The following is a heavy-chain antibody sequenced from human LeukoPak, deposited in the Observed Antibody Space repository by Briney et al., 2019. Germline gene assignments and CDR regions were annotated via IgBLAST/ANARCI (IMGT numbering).Heavy chain of an antibody. J-gene: IGHJ4*02. CDR1: GFTFTSSA. Sequence: ASVRVSCKASGFTFTSSAVQWVRQARGQRLEWIGWIVVGSGNTNYAQKFQERVTITRDMSTSTVYMELSSLRSEDTAVYYCAREGGGGIDIEPSFDYWGQGTLVTVSS. CDR2: IVVGSGNT. V-gene: IGHV1-58*01. D-gene: IGHD2-15*01. CDR3: AREGGGGIDIEPSFDY.